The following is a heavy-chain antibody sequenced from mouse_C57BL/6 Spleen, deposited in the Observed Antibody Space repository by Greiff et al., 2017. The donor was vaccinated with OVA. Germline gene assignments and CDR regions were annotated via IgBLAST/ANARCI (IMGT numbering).Heavy chain of an antibody. D-gene: IGHD1-1*01. Sequence: VQLQQPGAELVKPGASVKLSCKASGYTFTSYWMHWVKQRPGRGLEWIGRIDPNSGGTKYNEKFKSKATLTVDKPSSTAYMQLSSLTSEDSAVYYCASPLYYGSSLFADWGQGTLVTVSA. J-gene: IGHJ3*01. CDR2: IDPNSGGT. CDR1: GYTFTSYW. CDR3: ASPLYYGSSLFAD. V-gene: IGHV1-72*01.